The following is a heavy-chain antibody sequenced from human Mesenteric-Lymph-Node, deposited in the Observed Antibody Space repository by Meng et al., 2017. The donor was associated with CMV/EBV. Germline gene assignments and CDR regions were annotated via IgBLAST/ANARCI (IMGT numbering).Heavy chain of an antibody. CDR1: GYPFNGYY. D-gene: IGHD5-12*01. V-gene: IGHV1-2*06. J-gene: IGHJ4*02. CDR3: ARSGGYSGYDY. CDR2: INPFSGAT. Sequence: SCRTSGYPFNGYYVYWVRQASGRRLEWMGRINPFSGATDYAQNFEGRVTITRDTSITTAYMEVTRLTSDDTALYYCARSGGYSGYDYWGQGTLVTVSS.